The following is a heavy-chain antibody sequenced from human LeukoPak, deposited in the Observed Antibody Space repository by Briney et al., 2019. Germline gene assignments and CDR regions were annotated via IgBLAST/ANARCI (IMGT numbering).Heavy chain of an antibody. V-gene: IGHV3-23*01. D-gene: IGHD2-2*01. CDR2: ISGSGGST. CDR1: GFTFSGYA. CDR3: AKVLIIVVVPAATRAFDY. Sequence: GGSLRLSCAASGFTFSGYAMSWVRQAPGKGLEWVSAISGSGGSTYYADSVKGRFTISRDNSKNTLYLQMNSLRAEDTAVYYCAKVLIIVVVPAATRAFDYWGQGTLVTVSS. J-gene: IGHJ4*02.